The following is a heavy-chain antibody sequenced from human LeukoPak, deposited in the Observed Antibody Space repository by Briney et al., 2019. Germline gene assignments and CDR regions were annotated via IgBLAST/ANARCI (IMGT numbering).Heavy chain of an antibody. Sequence: GGSLRLSCAASGFTFSSYTMTWVRQAPGKGLEWVSVISGSGGTTNYADSVKGRFTISRDNSKNMLYLQMNSLRDEDTAVYYCVRDWYFDLWGRGTRVTVSS. CDR3: VRDWYFDL. V-gene: IGHV3-23*01. CDR1: GFTFSSYT. CDR2: ISGSGGTT. J-gene: IGHJ2*01.